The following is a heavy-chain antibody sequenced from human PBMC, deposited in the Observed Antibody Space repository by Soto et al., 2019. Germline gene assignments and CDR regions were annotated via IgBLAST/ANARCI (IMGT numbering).Heavy chain of an antibody. J-gene: IGHJ6*02. Sequence: EVQLLESGGGLVQPGGSLRLSCAASGVTFSSYAMTWVRQAPGKGLEWVSALSGSGVSTYYADSVKGRFTISRDNSKNTLYLQINSLRAEDTAVYYCAKGGGSKDYYDTSGYYLYYYYAMDVWGQGTTVTVSS. CDR1: GVTFSSYA. D-gene: IGHD3-22*01. V-gene: IGHV3-23*01. CDR2: LSGSGVST. CDR3: AKGGGSKDYYDTSGYYLYYYYAMDV.